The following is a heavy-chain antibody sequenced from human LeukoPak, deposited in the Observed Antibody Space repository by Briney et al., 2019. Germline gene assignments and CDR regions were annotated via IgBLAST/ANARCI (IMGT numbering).Heavy chain of an antibody. CDR1: GYTVSSNY. CDR2: IYSGGST. Sequence: QPGGSLGLSCAVSGYTVSSNYMSWVRQAPGKGLEWVSVIYSGGSTYYADSVKGRFTISRDNSKNTLYLQMNSLRAEDTAVYYCAREKNYYYGMDVWGQGTTVTVSS. CDR3: AREKNYYYGMDV. V-gene: IGHV3-53*01. J-gene: IGHJ6*02.